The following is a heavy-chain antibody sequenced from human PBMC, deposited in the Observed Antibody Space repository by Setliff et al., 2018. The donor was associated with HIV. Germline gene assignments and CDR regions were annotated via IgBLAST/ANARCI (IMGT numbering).Heavy chain of an antibody. CDR1: GVSFSGDY. V-gene: IGHV4-34*01. J-gene: IGHJ4*02. CDR2: VHPSGSI. CDR3: ARGRDWAKTGDF. D-gene: IGHD3-9*01. Sequence: PSETLSLTCAVSGVSFSGDYWSWVRQPPGKGLEWIAEVHPSGSINYNSSLKSQVAISVDTSNNQFSLTMTSVTAADTAVYYCARGRDWAKTGDFWGQGALGTSPQ.